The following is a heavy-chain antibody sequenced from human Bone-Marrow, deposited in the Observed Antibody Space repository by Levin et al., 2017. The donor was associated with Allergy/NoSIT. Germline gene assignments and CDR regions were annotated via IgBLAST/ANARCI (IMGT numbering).Heavy chain of an antibody. V-gene: IGHV3-11*01. D-gene: IGHD3-10*01. CDR1: GFTFSDYY. CDR3: ARVLCHRFGELLPDY. J-gene: IGHJ4*02. CDR2: ISSSGSTI. Sequence: GESLKISCAASGFTFSDYYMSWIRQAPGKGLEWVSYISSSGSTIYYADSVKGRFTISRDNAKNSLYLQMNSLRAEDTAVYYCARVLCHRFGELLPDYWGQGTLVTVSS.